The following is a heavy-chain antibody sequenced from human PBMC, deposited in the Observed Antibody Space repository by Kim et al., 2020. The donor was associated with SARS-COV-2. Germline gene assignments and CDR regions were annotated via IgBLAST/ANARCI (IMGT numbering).Heavy chain of an antibody. V-gene: IGHV4-34*01. CDR3: ARVRDIVVVPAAIGY. D-gene: IGHD2-2*01. J-gene: IGHJ4*02. Sequence: PSHKSRVTHSVDTSKNQFSLRLGSVTAADTAVYYCARVRDIVVVPAAIGYWGQGTLVTVSS.